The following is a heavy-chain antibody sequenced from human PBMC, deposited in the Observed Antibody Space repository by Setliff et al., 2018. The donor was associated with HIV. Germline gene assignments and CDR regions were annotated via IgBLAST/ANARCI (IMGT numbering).Heavy chain of an antibody. Sequence: PGESLKISCKASGYTFTNYWIGWVRQMPGKGLEWIGVIYPGDFVTRYGPSFQGQVSISADRSITTAYLQWSSLKASDTAMYYCTRRRRAPGTEDLEAYWGQGTLVTVSS. CDR2: IYPGDFVT. V-gene: IGHV5-51*01. J-gene: IGHJ4*02. CDR3: TRRRRAPGTEDLEAY. CDR1: GYTFTNYW. D-gene: IGHD1-26*01.